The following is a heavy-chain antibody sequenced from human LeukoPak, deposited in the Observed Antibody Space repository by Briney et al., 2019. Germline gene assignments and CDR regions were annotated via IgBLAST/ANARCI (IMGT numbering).Heavy chain of an antibody. D-gene: IGHD6-6*01. CDR3: ARVSSSPRGYFDY. V-gene: IGHV1-46*01. Sequence: ASVNVSCTASGYTFTSYYMHWVRQAPGQGLEWMGTINPSGGSTSYAQKFQGRVTMTRDTSTSTVYMELSSLRSEDTAVYHCARVSSSPRGYFDYWGQGTLVTVSS. CDR2: INPSGGST. CDR1: GYTFTSYY. J-gene: IGHJ4*02.